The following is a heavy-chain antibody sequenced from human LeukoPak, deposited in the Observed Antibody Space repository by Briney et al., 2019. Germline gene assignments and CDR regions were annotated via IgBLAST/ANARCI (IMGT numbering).Heavy chain of an antibody. CDR2: IYYSGST. J-gene: IGHJ3*02. V-gene: IGHV4-39*01. Sequence: SETLSLTCTVSGGSISSSSYYWGWIRPPPGKGLEWIGSIYYSGSTYYNPSLKSRVTISVDTSKNQFSLKLSSVTAADTAVYYCASPSGYSGYEHAFDIWGQGTMVTVSS. CDR1: GGSISSSSYY. D-gene: IGHD5-12*01. CDR3: ASPSGYSGYEHAFDI.